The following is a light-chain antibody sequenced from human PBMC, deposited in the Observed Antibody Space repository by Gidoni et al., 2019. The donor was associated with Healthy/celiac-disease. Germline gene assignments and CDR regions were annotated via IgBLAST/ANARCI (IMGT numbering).Light chain of an antibody. CDR1: QDISNY. J-gene: IGKJ4*01. V-gene: IGKV1-33*01. CDR3: QQYDNLPT. Sequence: DIQMTQSPSSLSASVGDRVTITCQASQDISNYLNWYQQKPGKAPKLLIYDASNLETGVPSRFSGSGSGTDFTFTISSLQPEDIATYYCQQYDNLPTFXGXTKVEIK. CDR2: DAS.